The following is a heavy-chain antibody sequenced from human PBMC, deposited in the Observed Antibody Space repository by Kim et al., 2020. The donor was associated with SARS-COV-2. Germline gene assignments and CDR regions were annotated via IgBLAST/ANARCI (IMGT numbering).Heavy chain of an antibody. CDR3: ARATVLRFFVY. CDR2: T. J-gene: IGHJ4*02. V-gene: IGHV4-34*01. Sequence: TNYNPPLKSRVTISVDTSKNQFSLKLSSVTAADTAVYYCARATVLRFFVYWGQGTLVTVSS. D-gene: IGHD3-3*01.